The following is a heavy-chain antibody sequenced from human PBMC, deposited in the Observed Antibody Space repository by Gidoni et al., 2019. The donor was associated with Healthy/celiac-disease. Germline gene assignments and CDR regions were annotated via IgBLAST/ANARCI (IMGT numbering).Heavy chain of an antibody. V-gene: IGHV3-9*01. CDR3: AKDKGFGELYYYYYGMDV. CDR1: GFTFDVYA. J-gene: IGHJ6*02. D-gene: IGHD3-10*01. Sequence: DVQLVESGGGLVQPGRSLRLSWAASGFTFDVYAMHWVRQAPGKGLEWVSGISWNSGSIGYADSVKGRFTISRDNAKNSLYLQMNSLRAEDTALYYCAKDKGFGELYYYYYGMDVWGQGTTVTVSS. CDR2: ISWNSGSI.